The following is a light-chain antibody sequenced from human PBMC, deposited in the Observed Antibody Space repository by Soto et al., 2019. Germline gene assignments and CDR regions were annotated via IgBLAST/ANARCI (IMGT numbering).Light chain of an antibody. CDR1: SSDVGGYNY. V-gene: IGLV2-14*01. CDR3: SSYTSSSTMV. Sequence: QSVLTQPASVSGSPGQSITISCTGTSSDVGGYNYVSWYQQHPGKAAKLMIYDVSNRPSGVSNRFSGYKSGNTASLTISGLQAEYEADYYCSSYTSSSTMVFGGGTKLTVL. J-gene: IGLJ2*01. CDR2: DVS.